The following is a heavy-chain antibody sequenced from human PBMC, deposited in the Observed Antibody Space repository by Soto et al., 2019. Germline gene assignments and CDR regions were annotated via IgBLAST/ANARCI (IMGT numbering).Heavy chain of an antibody. CDR2: IIPILGIA. Sequence: QVQLVQSGAEVKKPGSSVKVSCKASGGTFSSYTISWVRQAPGQGLEWMGRIIPILGIANYAQKFQGRVTITADKSTSTAYMELSSLRSEDTAVYYCANYLRGGWYYFDYWGQGTLVTVSS. J-gene: IGHJ4*02. CDR1: GGTFSSYT. CDR3: ANYLRGGWYYFDY. D-gene: IGHD6-19*01. V-gene: IGHV1-69*02.